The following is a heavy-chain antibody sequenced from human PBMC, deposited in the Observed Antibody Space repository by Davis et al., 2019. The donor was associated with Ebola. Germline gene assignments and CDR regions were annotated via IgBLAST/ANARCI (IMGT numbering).Heavy chain of an antibody. J-gene: IGHJ6*02. CDR3: ARQGLLWFGELNYYYGMDV. CDR2: IYPGDSDT. CDR1: GYSFTSYW. D-gene: IGHD3-10*01. Sequence: GESLKISCKGSGYSFTSYWIGWVRQMPGKGLEWMGIIYPGDSDTRYSPSFQGQVTISADKSISTAYLQWSSLKASDPAMYYCARQGLLWFGELNYYYGMDVWGQGTTVTVSS. V-gene: IGHV5-51*01.